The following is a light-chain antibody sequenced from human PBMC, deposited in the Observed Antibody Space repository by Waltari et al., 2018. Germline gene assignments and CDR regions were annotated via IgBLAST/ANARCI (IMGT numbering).Light chain of an antibody. J-gene: IGKJ4*01. CDR2: GAS. CDR3: QQYYRTSLT. Sequence: DIQMTQSPSSLSASVGGTITITCRASQAITTSLAWYQQTPGKAPKLLIYGASRLQTGVPSRFSGSGSGADFTLTITSLQPEDFATYYCQQYYRTSLTFGGGTRVEI. CDR1: QAITTS. V-gene: IGKV1-NL1*01.